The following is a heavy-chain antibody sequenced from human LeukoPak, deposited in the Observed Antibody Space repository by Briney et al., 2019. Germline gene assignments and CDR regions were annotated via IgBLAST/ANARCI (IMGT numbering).Heavy chain of an antibody. J-gene: IGHJ4*02. CDR2: IYYGGST. Sequence: SETLSLTCAVSGGSISSYYWSWIRQPPGKGLEWIGYIYYGGSTNYNPSLKSRVTISVDTSKKQFSLKLSSVTAADTAVYYCARGRTFDNWGQGTLVTVSS. V-gene: IGHV4-59*01. CDR1: GGSISSYY. CDR3: ARGRTFDN.